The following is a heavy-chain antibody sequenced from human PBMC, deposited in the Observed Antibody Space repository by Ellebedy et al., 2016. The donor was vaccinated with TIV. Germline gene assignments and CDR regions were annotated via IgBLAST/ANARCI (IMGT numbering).Heavy chain of an antibody. CDR3: ARLVTMIVVVITYPIVYFDY. CDR2: IYYSGST. D-gene: IGHD3-22*01. J-gene: IGHJ4*02. CDR1: GGSISSSSYY. V-gene: IGHV4-39*01. Sequence: SETLSLXCTASGGSISSSSYYWGWIRQPPGKGLEWIGSIYYSGSTYYNPSLKSRVTISVDTSKNQFSLKLSSVTAADTAVYYCARLVTMIVVVITYPIVYFDYWGQGTLVTVSS.